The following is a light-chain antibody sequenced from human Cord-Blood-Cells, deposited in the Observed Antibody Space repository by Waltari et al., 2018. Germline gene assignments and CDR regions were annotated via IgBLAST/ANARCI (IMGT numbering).Light chain of an antibody. CDR1: QDISNY. Sequence: SASVGDRVTITCQASQDISNYLNWYQQKPGKAPKLLIYDASNLETGVPSRFSGSGSWTDFTFTISSLQPEDIATYYCQQYDNLPITFGQGTRLEIK. CDR3: QQYDNLPIT. J-gene: IGKJ5*01. V-gene: IGKV1-33*01. CDR2: DAS.